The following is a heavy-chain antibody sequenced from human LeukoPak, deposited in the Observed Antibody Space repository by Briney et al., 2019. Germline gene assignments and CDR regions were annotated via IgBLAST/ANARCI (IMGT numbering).Heavy chain of an antibody. CDR2: ISDSGGST. J-gene: IGHJ4*02. D-gene: IGHD1-26*01. CDR1: GFTFSSYA. V-gene: IGHV3-23*01. CDR3: AKPNSGSYLLAYFDY. Sequence: QTGGSLSLFCAPSGFTFSSYAMRGARQAPGKGLEWLSAISDSGGSTYYADSVKGRFTISRDNYKNTLYLQMNSLRAEDTAVYYCAKPNSGSYLLAYFDYWRQGTMVTVSS.